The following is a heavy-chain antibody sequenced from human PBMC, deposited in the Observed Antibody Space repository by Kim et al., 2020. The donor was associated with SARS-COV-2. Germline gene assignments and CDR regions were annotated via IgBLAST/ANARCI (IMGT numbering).Heavy chain of an antibody. V-gene: IGHV4-59*01. CDR2: IYYSGST. J-gene: IGHJ5*02. CDR3: AREGYCSSTSCRNWFDP. D-gene: IGHD2-2*01. CDR1: GGSISSYY. Sequence: SESLSLTCTVSGGSISSYYRSWIRQPPGKGLEWIGYIYYSGSTNYNPSLKSRVTISVETSKNQFSLKLSSVTAADTAVYYCAREGYCSSTSCRNWFDPWGQGTLVTVSS.